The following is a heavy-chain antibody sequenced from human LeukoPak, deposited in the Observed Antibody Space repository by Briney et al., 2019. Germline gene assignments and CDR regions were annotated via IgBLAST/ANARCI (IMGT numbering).Heavy chain of an antibody. V-gene: IGHV1-18*01. CDR3: ARDLSTVVVITVYYFDY. J-gene: IGHJ4*02. Sequence: ASVKVSSKASGYTFTSYGISWVRQAPGQGLEWMGWISAYNGNTNYAQKLQGRVTMTTDTSTSTAYMELRSLRSDDTAVYYCARDLSTVVVITVYYFDYWGQGTLVTVSS. CDR2: ISAYNGNT. D-gene: IGHD3-22*01. CDR1: GYTFTSYG.